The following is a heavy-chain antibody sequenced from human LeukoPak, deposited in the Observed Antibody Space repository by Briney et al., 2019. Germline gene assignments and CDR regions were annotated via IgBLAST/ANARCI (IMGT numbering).Heavy chain of an antibody. V-gene: IGHV3-30-3*01. D-gene: IGHD6-13*01. J-gene: IGHJ5*02. Sequence: GRSLRLSCAASGFTFSGYTMHWVRQAPGKGLEWVAVLSHDGSTKYYADSVKGRFTISRDNSKNTLYVQMNSLRAEDTAVYYCAGSRYSSSSHWFDPWGQGTLVTVSS. CDR1: GFTFSGYT. CDR2: LSHDGSTK. CDR3: AGSRYSSSSHWFDP.